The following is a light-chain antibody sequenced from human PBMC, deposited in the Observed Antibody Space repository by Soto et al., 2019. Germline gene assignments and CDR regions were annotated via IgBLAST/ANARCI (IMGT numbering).Light chain of an antibody. CDR2: DVS. Sequence: QSVLTQPASVSGSPGQLITISCVGTSSDIGDYNYVSWYQQHPGKVPKVIIYDVSNRPSGVSYRFSGTKSGNTASLTVSGLQAEDEADYYYCSYTRSGTLIFGTGTKVTVL. CDR1: SSDIGDYNY. J-gene: IGLJ1*01. V-gene: IGLV2-14*01. CDR3: CSYTRSGTLI.